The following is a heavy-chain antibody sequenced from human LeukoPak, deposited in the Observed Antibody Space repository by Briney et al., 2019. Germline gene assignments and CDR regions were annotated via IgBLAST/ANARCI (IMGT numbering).Heavy chain of an antibody. CDR1: GGSISSYY. V-gene: IGHV4-4*09. J-gene: IGHJ6*03. Sequence: SETLSLTCTVSGGSISSYYWSWIWQPPGKGLEWIGYIYTSGSTNYNPSLKSRVTISVDTSKNQFSLKLSSVTAADTAVYYCARGPYDMDVWGKGTTVTVSS. CDR2: IYTSGST. CDR3: ARGPYDMDV.